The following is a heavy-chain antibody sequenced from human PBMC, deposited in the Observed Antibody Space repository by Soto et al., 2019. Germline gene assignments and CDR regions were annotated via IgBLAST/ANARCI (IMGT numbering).Heavy chain of an antibody. CDR1: GFTFSSYG. D-gene: IGHD4-17*01. CDR3: ARAANGDFSHFDY. Sequence: PGGSLRLSCAASGFTFSSYGMYWVRQAPGKGLEWVAIIWYDGSKKYYGDSVKGRFTISRDNSKNTLYLQMNSLRAEDTAVYFCARAANGDFSHFDYWGQGMLVTVSS. CDR2: IWYDGSKK. J-gene: IGHJ4*02. V-gene: IGHV3-33*07.